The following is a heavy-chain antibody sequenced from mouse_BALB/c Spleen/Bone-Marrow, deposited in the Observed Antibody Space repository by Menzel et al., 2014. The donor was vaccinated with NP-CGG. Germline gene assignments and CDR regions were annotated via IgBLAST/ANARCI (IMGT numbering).Heavy chain of an antibody. J-gene: IGHJ1*01. CDR1: GFDFSGYW. CDR2: INPDSSTI. D-gene: IGHD1-2*01. Sequence: EVKVEESGGGLVQPGGSLKLSCAASGFDFSGYWMTWVRQAPGKGLEWIGEINPDSSTINYTPSLKDKFIISRDNAKNALYLQMSKVRSKDTALYCCARPGYYGYQDVWGPGTPVTVSS. CDR3: ARPGYYGYQDV. V-gene: IGHV4-1*02.